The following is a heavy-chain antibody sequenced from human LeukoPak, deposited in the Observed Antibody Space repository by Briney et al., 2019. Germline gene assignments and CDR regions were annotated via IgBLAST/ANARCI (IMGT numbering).Heavy chain of an antibody. J-gene: IGHJ4*02. Sequence: PSETLSLTCAVSGYSISSGYYWAWIRQPPGKGLEWIGNIYHSGSTYYNPSLKSRVTISVDTSKNQFSLKVNSVTAADTAVYHCARARAYSSSWYYFDYWGQGTLVTVSS. CDR1: GYSISSGYY. V-gene: IGHV4-38-2*01. CDR2: IYHSGST. CDR3: ARARAYSSSWYYFDY. D-gene: IGHD6-13*01.